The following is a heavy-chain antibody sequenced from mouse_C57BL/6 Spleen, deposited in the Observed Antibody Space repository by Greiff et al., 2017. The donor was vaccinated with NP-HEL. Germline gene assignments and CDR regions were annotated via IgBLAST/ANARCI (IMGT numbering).Heavy chain of an antibody. CDR2: ISSGSSTI. D-gene: IGHD1-1*01. CDR3: ARRDYYGSRTWFAY. J-gene: IGHJ3*01. CDR1: GFTFSDYG. V-gene: IGHV5-17*01. Sequence: DVQLVESGGGLVKPGGSLKLSCAASGFTFSDYGMHWVRQAPEKGLEWVAYISSGSSTIYYADTVKGRFTISRDNAKNTLFLQMTSLRSEDTAMYYCARRDYYGSRTWFAYWGQGTLVTVSA.